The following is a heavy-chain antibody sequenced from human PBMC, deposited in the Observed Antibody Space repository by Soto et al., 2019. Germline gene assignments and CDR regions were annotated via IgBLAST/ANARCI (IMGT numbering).Heavy chain of an antibody. CDR2: ISSSGSTI. Sequence: GGSLRLSCAASGFTFSSYEMNWVRQAPGKGLEWVSCISSSGSTIYYADSVKGRFTISRDNAKNSLYLQMNSLRAEDTAVYYCARSGFLEVYGMDVWGQGTTVTVSS. CDR3: ARSGFLEVYGMDV. D-gene: IGHD3-3*01. CDR1: GFTFSSYE. J-gene: IGHJ6*02. V-gene: IGHV3-48*03.